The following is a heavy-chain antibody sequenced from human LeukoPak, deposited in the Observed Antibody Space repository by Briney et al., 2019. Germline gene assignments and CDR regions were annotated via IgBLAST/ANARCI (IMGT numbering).Heavy chain of an antibody. CDR3: ARGNRYGSGSYYSNNYFDY. Sequence: SETLSLTCTVSGGSISSYYWSWIRQPPGKGLEWIGRIYSSGNTNYSPSLKSRVTMSVDTSKNQFSLKLSSVTAADTAVYYCARGNRYGSGSYYSNNYFDYWGQGTLVTVSS. D-gene: IGHD3-10*01. J-gene: IGHJ4*02. CDR2: IYSSGNT. V-gene: IGHV4-4*07. CDR1: GGSISSYY.